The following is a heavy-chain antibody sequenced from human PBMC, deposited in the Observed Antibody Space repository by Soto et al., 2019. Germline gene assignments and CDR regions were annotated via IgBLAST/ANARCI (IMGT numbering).Heavy chain of an antibody. CDR1: GFTFSSYE. J-gene: IGHJ6*02. CDR2: ISSSGSTI. V-gene: IGHV3-48*03. CDR3: ARGLLVAGYCYYGMDV. Sequence: LRLSCAASGFTFSSYEMNWVRQAPGKGLEWVSYISSSGSTIYYADSVKGRFTISRDNAKNSLYLQMNSLRAEDTAVYYCARGLLVAGYCYYGMDVWGQGTTVTVSS. D-gene: IGHD6-19*01.